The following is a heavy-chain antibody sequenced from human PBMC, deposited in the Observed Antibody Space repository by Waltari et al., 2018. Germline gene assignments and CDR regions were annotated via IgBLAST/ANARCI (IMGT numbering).Heavy chain of an antibody. D-gene: IGHD3-10*01. Sequence: QVQLQQWGAGLLKPSETLSLTCAAYGGSFSGYYWSWIRQPPGKGREWIGEINHSGSTNYNPSLKSRVTISVDTSKNQFSLKLSSVTAADTAVYYCARWRFWGSGSYKGRYYYYMDVWGNGTTVTISS. CDR3: ARWRFWGSGSYKGRYYYYMDV. J-gene: IGHJ6*03. V-gene: IGHV4-34*01. CDR2: INHSGST. CDR1: GGSFSGYY.